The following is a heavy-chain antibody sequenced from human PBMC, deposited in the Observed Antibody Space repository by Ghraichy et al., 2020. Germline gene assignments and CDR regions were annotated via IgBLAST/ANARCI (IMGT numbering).Heavy chain of an antibody. CDR3: ARALSENYYYYYMDV. CDR2: IYYSGST. D-gene: IGHD3-3*02. CDR1: GGSISSDNSY. V-gene: IGHV4-30-4*01. J-gene: IGHJ6*03. Sequence: LSCTVSGGSISSDNSYWSWVRQPPGKGLEWIGYIYYSGSTYYNPSLKSRVTISVDTSKNQFSLKLSSVTAADTAVYYCARALSENYYYYYMDVWGKGPTVTVSS.